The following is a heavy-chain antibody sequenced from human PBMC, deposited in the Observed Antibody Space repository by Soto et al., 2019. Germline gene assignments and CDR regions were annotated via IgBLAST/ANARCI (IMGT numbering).Heavy chain of an antibody. CDR3: ARAYDFPSHFDY. CDR1: GGSISSYY. D-gene: IGHD3-3*01. Sequence: SETLSLTCTVSGGSISSYYWGWIRQPPGKGLEWIGYIYYSGSTNYNPSLKSRVTISVDTSKNQFSLKLSSVTAADTAVYYCARAYDFPSHFDYWGQGTLVTVSS. J-gene: IGHJ4*02. V-gene: IGHV4-59*01. CDR2: IYYSGST.